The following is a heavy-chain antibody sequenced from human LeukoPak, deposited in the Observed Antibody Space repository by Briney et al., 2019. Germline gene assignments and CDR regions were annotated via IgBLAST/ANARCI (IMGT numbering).Heavy chain of an antibody. Sequence: GASVKVSCKASGYTFNRYGISWVRQAPGQGLEWMGWISAKNGNTIYAQKVQGRVTMTTDTSTSTAYMELRSLRSDDTGIYYCARDTEWEKNPDYFDCWGQGTLVTVSS. D-gene: IGHD1-26*01. J-gene: IGHJ4*02. CDR3: ARDTEWEKNPDYFDC. CDR2: ISAKNGNT. V-gene: IGHV1-18*01. CDR1: GYTFNRYG.